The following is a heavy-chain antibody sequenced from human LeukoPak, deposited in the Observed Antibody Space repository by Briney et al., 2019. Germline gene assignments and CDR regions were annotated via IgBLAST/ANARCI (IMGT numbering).Heavy chain of an antibody. CDR1: GGSISSYY. D-gene: IGHD3-3*01. CDR3: ARTYYDFWSGPGGSYYFDY. V-gene: IGHV4-59*08. J-gene: IGHJ4*02. CDR2: IYHSGST. Sequence: SETLSLTCTVSGGSISSYYWSWLRQPPGKGLEWIGSIYHSGSTYYNPSLKSRVTISVDTSKNQFSLKLSSVTAADTAVYYCARTYYDFWSGPGGSYYFDYWGQGTLVTVSS.